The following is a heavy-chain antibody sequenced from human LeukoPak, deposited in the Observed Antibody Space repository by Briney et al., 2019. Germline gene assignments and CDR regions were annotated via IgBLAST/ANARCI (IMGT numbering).Heavy chain of an antibody. V-gene: IGHV3-53*01. J-gene: IGHJ4*02. Sequence: GGSLRLSCAASGFTVSSNYMSWVRQAPGKGLEWVSVIYSGGSTYYADSVKGRFTISRDNSKNTLYLQMNNLRAEDTAVYYCARVYSGSGDYVQYYFDYWGQGTLVTVSS. CDR3: ARVYSGSGDYVQYYFDY. D-gene: IGHD4-17*01. CDR1: GFTVSSNY. CDR2: IYSGGST.